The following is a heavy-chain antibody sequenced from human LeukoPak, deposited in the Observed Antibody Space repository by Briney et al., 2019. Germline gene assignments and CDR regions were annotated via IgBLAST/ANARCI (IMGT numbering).Heavy chain of an antibody. J-gene: IGHJ5*02. CDR1: GFTFDDYA. D-gene: IGHD1-26*01. CDR2: ISWNSGSI. Sequence: GGSLRLSCAASGFTFDDYAMHWVRQAPGKGLEWVSGISWNSGSIGSADSVKGRFTISRDNAKNSLYLQMNSLRAEDTALYYCAKDGASGSYFSWGQGTLVTVSS. V-gene: IGHV3-9*01. CDR3: AKDGASGSYFS.